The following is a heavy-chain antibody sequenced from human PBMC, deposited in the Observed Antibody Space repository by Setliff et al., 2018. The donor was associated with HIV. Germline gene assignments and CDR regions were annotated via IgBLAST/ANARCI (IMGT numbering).Heavy chain of an antibody. D-gene: IGHD3-16*02. J-gene: IGHJ5*02. CDR3: ARGRGYDYVWGSYRLNWFDP. V-gene: IGHV1-18*01. CDR1: GYTFTSYG. CDR2: ISAYNGNT. Sequence: ASVKVSCKASGYTFTSYGISWVRQAPGQGLEWMGWISAYNGNTNYAQKFQGRVTMTRNTSISTAYMELSSLRSEDTAVYYCARGRGYDYVWGSYRLNWFDPWGQGTLVTVSS.